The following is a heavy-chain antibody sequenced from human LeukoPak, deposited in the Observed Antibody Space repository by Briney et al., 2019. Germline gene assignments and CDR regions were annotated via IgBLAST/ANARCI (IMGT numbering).Heavy chain of an antibody. CDR2: IDSNGGST. CDR3: ARCSRGSIYLYSDFDI. D-gene: IGHD1-26*01. J-gene: IGHJ3*02. Sequence: GGSLRLSCAASGFTFDDFGMSWVRQAPGKGLEWVSAIDSNGGSTGHADSVGGRFTISRDNAMNSLYLQMDSLRAEDTALYYCARCSRGSIYLYSDFDIWGQGTMVTVSS. V-gene: IGHV3-20*04. CDR1: GFTFDDFG.